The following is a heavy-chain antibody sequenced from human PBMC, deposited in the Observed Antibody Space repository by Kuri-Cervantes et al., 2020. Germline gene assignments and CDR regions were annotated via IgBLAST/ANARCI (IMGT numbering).Heavy chain of an antibody. Sequence: GESLKISCAASGFTFSDYYMSWIRQAPGKGLEWVSYISSSGSTIYYADSVKGRFTISRDNAQNSLYLQMNSLRAEDTAVYYCARRLASGSYQRLDYWGQGTLVTVSS. CDR1: GFTFSDYY. V-gene: IGHV3-11*01. CDR3: ARRLASGSYQRLDY. CDR2: ISSSGSTI. J-gene: IGHJ4*02. D-gene: IGHD1-26*01.